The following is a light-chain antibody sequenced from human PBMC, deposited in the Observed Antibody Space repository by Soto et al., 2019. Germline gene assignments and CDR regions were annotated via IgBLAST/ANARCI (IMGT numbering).Light chain of an antibody. CDR3: QQYNSWPLT. Sequence: EIVMTQSPATLSASPGEIATLSCRASQSVSSNLAWYQQKPGQAPRLLIYDASTRATGIPARFSGSGSGTAFTRTISSLQSEDCAVDYCQQYNSWPLTFGGGTKVEIK. V-gene: IGKV3-15*01. CDR2: DAS. CDR1: QSVSSN. J-gene: IGKJ4*02.